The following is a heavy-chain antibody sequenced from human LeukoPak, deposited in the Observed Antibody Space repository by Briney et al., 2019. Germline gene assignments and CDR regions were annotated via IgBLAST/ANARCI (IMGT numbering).Heavy chain of an antibody. CDR1: GFIFTDYA. CDR3: AKARPGALVVIAIDFYFDY. J-gene: IGHJ4*02. Sequence: GGSLRLSCAASGFIFTDYAMHWVRQPPGKGLEWVALVSYDGRNENYADSVKGRFTISRDNSKNTLYLQMNSLRAEDTAVYYCAKARPGALVVIAIDFYFDYWGQGTLVTVSS. D-gene: IGHD2-21*01. V-gene: IGHV3-30*04. CDR2: VSYDGRNE.